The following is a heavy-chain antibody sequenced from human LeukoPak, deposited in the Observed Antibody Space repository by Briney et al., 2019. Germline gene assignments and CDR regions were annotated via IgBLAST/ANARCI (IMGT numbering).Heavy chain of an antibody. CDR3: ARGGDGDCVSDC. CDR1: GYTFTGYY. V-gene: IGHV1-2*02. D-gene: IGHD2-21*02. CDR2: INPNSGDT. Sequence: ASVKVSCKASGYTFTGYYMNWVRQAPGQGLEWMGWINPNSGDTNYAQKFQGRVTMTRDTSINTAYMELNRLTFDDTAVYYCARGGDGDCVSDCWGQGTLVTVSS. J-gene: IGHJ4*02.